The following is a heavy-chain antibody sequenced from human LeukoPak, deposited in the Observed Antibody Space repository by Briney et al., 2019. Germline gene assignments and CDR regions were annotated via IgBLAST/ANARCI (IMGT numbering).Heavy chain of an antibody. D-gene: IGHD3-22*01. V-gene: IGHV3-30-3*01. Sequence: GGSLRLSCAASGFTFSSYAMHWVRQAPGKGLEWVAVISHDGSNKYYADSVKGRFTISRDNSKNTLYLQMNSLRAEDTAVYYCARRPLFDSSGYYLDYWGQGTLVTVSS. J-gene: IGHJ4*02. CDR2: ISHDGSNK. CDR1: GFTFSSYA. CDR3: ARRPLFDSSGYYLDY.